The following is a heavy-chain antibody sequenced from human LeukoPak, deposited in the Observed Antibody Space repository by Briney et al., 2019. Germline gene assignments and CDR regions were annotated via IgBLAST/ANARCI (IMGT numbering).Heavy chain of an antibody. D-gene: IGHD2-8*02. J-gene: IGHJ4*02. CDR3: GGGGGGGYWFDY. CDR1: GNSISSGDNY. V-gene: IGHV4-61*02. CDR2: IYTSGST. Sequence: NPSETLSLTCTVSGNSISSGDNYWSWIRQPAGKGLEWIGRIYTSGSTNYNPSLKSRVTISGDTSKNQFSLRLSSVTAADTAVYYCGGGGGGGYWFDYWGQGTLVTVSS.